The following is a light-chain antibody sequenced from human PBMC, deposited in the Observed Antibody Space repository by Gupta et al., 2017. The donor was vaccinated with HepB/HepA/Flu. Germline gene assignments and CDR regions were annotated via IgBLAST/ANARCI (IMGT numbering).Light chain of an antibody. CDR1: SGSIASNY. J-gene: IGLJ2*01. CDR2: EDN. Sequence: NFMLTQPHSVSESPGKTVTISCTGSSGSIASNYVQWYQQRPGSAPTTVIYEDNQRPSGVPDRFSGSIDSSSNSASLTISGLKTEDEADYYCQPNDSTNQVFGGGTKLTVL. CDR3: QPNDSTNQV. V-gene: IGLV6-57*02.